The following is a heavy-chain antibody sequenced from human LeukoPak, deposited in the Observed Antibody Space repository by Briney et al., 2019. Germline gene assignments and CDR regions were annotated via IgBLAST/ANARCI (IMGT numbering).Heavy chain of an antibody. Sequence: PGRSLRLSCAASGFTFSSYAMHWVRQAPGKGLEWVAVISYDGSNKYYADSVKGRFTISRDNSKNTLYLQMNSLRAEDTAVYYCARELGDRSAWDDALDIWGQGSMVTVSP. V-gene: IGHV3-30-3*01. D-gene: IGHD6-19*01. CDR2: ISYDGSNK. J-gene: IGHJ3*02. CDR1: GFTFSSYA. CDR3: ARELGDRSAWDDALDI.